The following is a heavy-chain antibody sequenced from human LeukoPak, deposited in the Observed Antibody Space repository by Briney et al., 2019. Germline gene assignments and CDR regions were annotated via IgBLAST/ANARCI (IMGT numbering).Heavy chain of an antibody. CDR3: ARLGGSYALDY. J-gene: IGHJ4*02. Sequence: SQTLSLTCTVSGGSISSGSYYWSWIRQPAGKGLEWMGRIYTSGSTNYNPSLKSRVTISVDTSKNQFSLKLSSVTAADTAVYYCARLGGSYALDYWGQGTLVTVSS. D-gene: IGHD1-26*01. CDR2: IYTSGST. V-gene: IGHV4-61*02. CDR1: GGSISSGSYY.